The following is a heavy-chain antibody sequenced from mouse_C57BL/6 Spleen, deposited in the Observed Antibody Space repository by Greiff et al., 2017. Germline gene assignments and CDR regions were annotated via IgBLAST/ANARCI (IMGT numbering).Heavy chain of an antibody. CDR1: GYTFTDYE. V-gene: IGHV1-15*01. CDR3: TRGGYYVPAWFAY. D-gene: IGHD2-3*01. J-gene: IGHJ3*01. CDR2: IDPETGGT. Sequence: VQLQQSGAELVRPGASVTLSCKASGYTFTDYEMHWVKQTPVHGLEWIGAIDPETGGTAYNQKFKGKAILTADKSSSTAYMELRSLTSEDSAVYYCTRGGYYVPAWFAYWGQGTLVTVSA.